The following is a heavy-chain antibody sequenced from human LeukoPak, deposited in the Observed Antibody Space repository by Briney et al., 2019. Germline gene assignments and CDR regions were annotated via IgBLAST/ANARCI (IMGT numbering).Heavy chain of an antibody. CDR3: ARDVAAAPLDGFDP. J-gene: IGHJ5*02. V-gene: IGHV4-59*12. D-gene: IGHD6-25*01. CDR2: IYYSGSA. CDR1: GGSISSYY. Sequence: PSETLSLTCTVSGGSISSYYWSWIRQPPGKGLEWIGSIYYSGSAYYNPSLKSRVTISVDTSKNQFSLKLSSVTAADTAVYYCARDVAAAPLDGFDPGGQGTLVPLPS.